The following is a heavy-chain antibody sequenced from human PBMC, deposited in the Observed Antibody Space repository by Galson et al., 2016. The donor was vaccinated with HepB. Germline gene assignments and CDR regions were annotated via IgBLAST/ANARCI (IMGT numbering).Heavy chain of an antibody. CDR3: ARETYYDLWRGYYRGYYFDY. J-gene: IGHJ4*02. CDR2: IKQDGSET. CDR1: GFTFSSYW. Sequence: SLRLSCAGSGFTFSSYWMSWVRQAPGKGLEWVANIKQDGSETYYLDSVKGRFTISRDNAKNTLFLQMNSLRVEDTAVCYCARETYYDLWRGYYRGYYFDYWGQGTQVTVSS. V-gene: IGHV3-7*01. D-gene: IGHD3-3*01.